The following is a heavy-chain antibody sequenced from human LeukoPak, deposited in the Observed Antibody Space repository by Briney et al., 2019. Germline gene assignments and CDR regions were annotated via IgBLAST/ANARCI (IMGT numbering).Heavy chain of an antibody. Sequence: SETLSLTCTVSDDSITIYYWTWIRQPPGKGLEWIGYIDHTGSTNYNPSLNSRVTISRDTSKNHFSLKLSSVTAADTAVYYCARRYCSGGSCYSERGAFDIWGQGTMVTVSS. J-gene: IGHJ3*02. CDR2: IDHTGST. CDR1: DDSITIYY. CDR3: ARRYCSGGSCYSERGAFDI. V-gene: IGHV4-59*12. D-gene: IGHD2-15*01.